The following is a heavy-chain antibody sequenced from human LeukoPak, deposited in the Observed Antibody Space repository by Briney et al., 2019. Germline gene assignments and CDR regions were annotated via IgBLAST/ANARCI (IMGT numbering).Heavy chain of an antibody. CDR1: GGSISSYY. V-gene: IGHV4-59*08. J-gene: IGHJ6*03. D-gene: IGHD4-11*01. CDR3: ARFYSYYYYMDV. CDR2: IYYSGST. Sequence: SETLSLTCTVSGGSISSYYWSWIRQPPGKGLEWIGYIYYSGSTNYNPSLKSRVTISVDTSKNQFSLNLTSVTAADTAVYYCARFYSYYYYMDVWGKRTTVTVSS.